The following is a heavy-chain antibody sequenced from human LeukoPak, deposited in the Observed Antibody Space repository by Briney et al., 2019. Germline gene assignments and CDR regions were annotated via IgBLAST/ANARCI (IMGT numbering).Heavy chain of an antibody. V-gene: IGHV3-23*01. J-gene: IGHJ3*02. CDR1: GLTLDDYA. CDR3: AKEASSGDYEAGAFDI. D-gene: IGHD4-17*01. CDR2: ISGSGGST. Sequence: GGSLRLSCAASGLTLDDYAISWVRQARGKGLEWVSAISGSGGSTYYADSVKGQFTISRDNSTNTLYLQMNSLRAKDTAVDYCAKEASSGDYEAGAFDIWGRGTMVTVSS.